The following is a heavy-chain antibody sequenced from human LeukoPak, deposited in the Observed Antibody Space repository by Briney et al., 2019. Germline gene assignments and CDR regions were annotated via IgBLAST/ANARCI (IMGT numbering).Heavy chain of an antibody. CDR1: GFTVSSNF. CDR2: IYSGGTT. J-gene: IGHJ4*02. CDR3: ARDFRGFDNGYFDY. V-gene: IGHV3-53*01. Sequence: GGSLRLSCAASGFTVSSNFMTWVRQAPGKGLEWVSVIYSGGTTYYADSVKGRFTISRDNSKNTLYLQMNSLRAEDTAVYYCARDFRGFDNGYFDYWGQGTLVTVSS. D-gene: IGHD4/OR15-4a*01.